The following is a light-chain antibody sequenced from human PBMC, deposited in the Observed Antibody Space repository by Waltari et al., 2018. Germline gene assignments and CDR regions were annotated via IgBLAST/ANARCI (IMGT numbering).Light chain of an antibody. Sequence: SYELTQPPSVSVSPGQTASITCSGDKLGDKYVCWYQQKPGQSPVLVIYQDSKRPSGIPERFSGSNSGNTATLTISGTQAMEEADYYCQAWDSSTAVVFGGGTKLTVL. CDR3: QAWDSSTAVV. CDR2: QDS. J-gene: IGLJ2*01. CDR1: KLGDKY. V-gene: IGLV3-1*01.